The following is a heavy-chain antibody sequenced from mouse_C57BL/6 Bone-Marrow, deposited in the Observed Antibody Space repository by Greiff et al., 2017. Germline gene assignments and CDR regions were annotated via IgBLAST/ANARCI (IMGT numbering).Heavy chain of an antibody. CDR2: IYPGDGAT. CDR3: ARWVYYDYDDTFDY. V-gene: IGHV1-82*01. D-gene: IGHD2-4*01. Sequence: VQLQQSGPELVKPGASVEISCKASGYAFSSSWMNWVKQRPGKGLEWIGRIYPGDGATNYNGKFKGKATLTADKSSSTAYMQLSSLTSEDSAVYFCARWVYYDYDDTFDYWGQGTTLTVSS. J-gene: IGHJ2*01. CDR1: GYAFSSSW.